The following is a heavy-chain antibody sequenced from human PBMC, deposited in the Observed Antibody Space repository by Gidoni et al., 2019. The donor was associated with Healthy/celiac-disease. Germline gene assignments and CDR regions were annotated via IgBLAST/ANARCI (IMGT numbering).Heavy chain of an antibody. CDR3: ARGGDYGDYYFDY. CDR2: ISYDGSNK. Sequence: QVQLVESGGGVVQPVRSLRVSCASSGFTFSSYAMHWVRQAPGKGLEWVAVISYDGSNKYYADSVKGRFTISRDNSKNTLYLQMNSLRAEDTAVYSCARGGDYGDYYFDYWGQGTLVTVSS. V-gene: IGHV3-30-3*01. CDR1: GFTFSSYA. J-gene: IGHJ4*02. D-gene: IGHD4-17*01.